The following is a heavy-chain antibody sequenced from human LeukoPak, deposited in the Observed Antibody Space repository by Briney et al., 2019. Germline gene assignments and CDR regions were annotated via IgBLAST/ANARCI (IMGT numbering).Heavy chain of an antibody. V-gene: IGHV4-4*02. CDR2: IYHGGST. Sequence: SGTLSLTCAVPGGSISNNNWWSWVRQPPGMGLEWIGEIYHGGSTNYNPSLKSRVTMSVDRSKNQFSLKLSSVTAADTAVYYCARGEERGSGTVHFDYWGQGTLVTVSS. CDR1: GGSISNNNW. J-gene: IGHJ4*02. CDR3: ARGEERGSGTVHFDY. D-gene: IGHD3-10*01.